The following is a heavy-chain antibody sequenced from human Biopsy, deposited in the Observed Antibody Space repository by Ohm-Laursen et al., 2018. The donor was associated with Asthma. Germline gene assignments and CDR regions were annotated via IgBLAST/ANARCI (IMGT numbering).Heavy chain of an antibody. CDR1: AYTFIGYH. V-gene: IGHV1-2*06. CDR3: ARGDSSGWSHYYFDY. CDR2: INPNGGAT. D-gene: IGHD6-19*01. Sequence: ASVKVSCKASAYTFIGYHLHWVRQAPGEGLEWMGRINPNGGATIYAQKFQGRVTMTRDTSISTAYMDLSRLTSDDTAVYYCARGDSSGWSHYYFDYWGQGTLVTVSS. J-gene: IGHJ4*02.